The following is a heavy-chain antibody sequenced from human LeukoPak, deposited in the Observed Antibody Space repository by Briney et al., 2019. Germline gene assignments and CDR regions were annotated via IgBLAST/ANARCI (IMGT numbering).Heavy chain of an antibody. CDR3: AKPREMEASYYFDY. J-gene: IGHJ4*02. CDR1: GLTFSSYG. CDR2: ISYDGSNK. V-gene: IGHV3-30*18. Sequence: PGRSLRLSCAASGLTFSSYGMHWVRQAPGKGLDWVAVISYDGSNKYYADSVKGRFTISRDNSKNTLYLQMNSLRAEDTAVYYCAKPREMEASYYFDYWGQGTLVTVSS. D-gene: IGHD5-24*01.